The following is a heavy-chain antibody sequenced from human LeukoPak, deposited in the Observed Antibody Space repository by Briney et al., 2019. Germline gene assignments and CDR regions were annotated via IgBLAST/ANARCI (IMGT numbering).Heavy chain of an antibody. D-gene: IGHD2-15*01. CDR2: ISAYNGNT. CDR3: ARVTSPTLGWAFDI. V-gene: IGHV1-18*01. CDR1: GYTFTSYG. J-gene: IGHJ3*02. Sequence: ASVKVSCNASGYTFTSYGISWVRQAPGQGLEWMVWISAYNGNTNYAEKFQGRVTMTTDTSTSTAYMELRSLRSDDTAVYYCARVTSPTLGWAFDIWGQGTMVTVSS.